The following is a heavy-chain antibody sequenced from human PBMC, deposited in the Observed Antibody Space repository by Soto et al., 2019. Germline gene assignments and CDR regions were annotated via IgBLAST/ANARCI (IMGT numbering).Heavy chain of an antibody. V-gene: IGHV1-2*02. D-gene: IGHD3-10*01. CDR3: ARRSGEGYYPPSFPGGMDV. Sequence: ASVKVSCKASGYTFTGYYMHWVRQAPGQGLEWMGWINPNSGGTNYAQKFQGRVTMTRDTSISTAYLQWSSLKASDTAMYYCARRSGEGYYPPSFPGGMDVWGQGTTVTVSS. CDR2: INPNSGGT. J-gene: IGHJ6*02. CDR1: GYTFTGYY.